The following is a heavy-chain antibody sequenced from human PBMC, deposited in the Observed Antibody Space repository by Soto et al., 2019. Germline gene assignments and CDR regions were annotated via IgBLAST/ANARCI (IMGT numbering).Heavy chain of an antibody. Sequence: GSLRLSCAVSGFTFSDYYMSWIRQAPGKGLEWVSYISSSGSPISYADSVKGRFTISRDNAKNSLNLQMNSLRAEDTAVYYCARLRQRDYYYYYYMDVWGKGTTVTVSS. CDR2: ISSSGSPI. J-gene: IGHJ6*03. CDR1: GFTFSDYY. V-gene: IGHV3-11*01. CDR3: ARLRQRDYYYYYYMDV.